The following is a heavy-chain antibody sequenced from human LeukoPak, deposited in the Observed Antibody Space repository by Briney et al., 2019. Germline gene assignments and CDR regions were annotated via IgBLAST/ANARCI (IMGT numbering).Heavy chain of an antibody. J-gene: IGHJ1*01. V-gene: IGHV1-18*01. CDR2: ISAYNGYT. CDR3: ARDKAVTTEVTQHFQH. D-gene: IGHD4-23*01. CDR1: GYTFTNYG. Sequence: ASVKASCKASGYTFTNYGFSWVRQAPGQGLEWMGWISAYNGYTDYAQKFQFRVTMTTDTSTSTAYMELRSLRSDDTAVYYCARDKAVTTEVTQHFQHWGQGTLVTVSS.